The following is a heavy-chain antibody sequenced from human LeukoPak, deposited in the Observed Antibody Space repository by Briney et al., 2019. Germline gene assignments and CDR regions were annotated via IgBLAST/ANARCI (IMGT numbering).Heavy chain of an antibody. CDR1: GFTLSSYW. Sequence: GGSLRLSCAASGFTLSSYWMSWVRQAPGKGLEWVANIKQDGSERYYVHSVKGRFTISRDNAENSLYLQMNSLRAEDTAVYYCARGSYGMDVWGQGTTVTVSS. J-gene: IGHJ6*02. V-gene: IGHV3-7*03. CDR3: ARGSYGMDV. CDR2: IKQDGSER.